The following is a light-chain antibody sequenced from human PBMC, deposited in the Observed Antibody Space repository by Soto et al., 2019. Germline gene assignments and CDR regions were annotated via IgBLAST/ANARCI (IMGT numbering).Light chain of an antibody. Sequence: QSALTQPPSASGSPGQSVTISCTGTSSDVGGYNYVSWYQQHPGKAPKLIIYEVSKRPSGVPDRFSGSKSGNTASLTVSGLQAEVEADYYCSSYAGSNNRYVFGTGTKLTVL. V-gene: IGLV2-8*01. CDR2: EVS. J-gene: IGLJ1*01. CDR1: SSDVGGYNY. CDR3: SSYAGSNNRYV.